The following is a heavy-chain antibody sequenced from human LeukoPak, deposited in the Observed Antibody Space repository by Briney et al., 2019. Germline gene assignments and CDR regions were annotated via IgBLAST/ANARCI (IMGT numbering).Heavy chain of an antibody. CDR2: IYYSGST. D-gene: IGHD6-19*01. J-gene: IGHJ4*02. V-gene: IGHV4-59*12. CDR3: ARGGQGRIAVADGGFDY. CDR1: GGSISSYY. Sequence: PSETLSLTCTVSGGSISSYYWSWIRQPPGKGLEWIGYIYYSGSTNYKPSLKSRVTISVDTSKNQFSLKLSSVTAADTAVYYCARGGQGRIAVADGGFDYWGQGTLVTVSS.